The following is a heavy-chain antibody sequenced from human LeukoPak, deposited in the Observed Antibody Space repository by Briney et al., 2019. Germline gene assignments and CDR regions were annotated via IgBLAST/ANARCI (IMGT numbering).Heavy chain of an antibody. V-gene: IGHV3-23*01. CDR3: AKRLYSSGWSAFDI. D-gene: IGHD6-19*01. CDR1: GFIFSSYP. J-gene: IGHJ3*02. Sequence: GGSLRLSCTASGFIFSSYPMTWVRQAPGKGLEWVSAITPSGDNTYYADCVKGRFTFSRDNSKNTLYLEMNSLRVEDTAVYYCAKRLYSSGWSAFDIWGQGTMVSVSS. CDR2: ITPSGDNT.